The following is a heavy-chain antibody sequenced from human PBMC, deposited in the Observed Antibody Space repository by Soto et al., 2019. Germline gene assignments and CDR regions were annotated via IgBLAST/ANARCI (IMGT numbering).Heavy chain of an antibody. Sequence: LRLSCAASGFTFSDYAMSWVRQAPGKGLEWVSSISSGGGSPYYADSVKGRFTISRNNSKNTLFLQMNSLRAEDTAVYYCAKGDGRIVPRHFDYWGQGTLVTVSS. V-gene: IGHV3-23*01. CDR1: GFTFSDYA. CDR3: AKGDGRIVPRHFDY. J-gene: IGHJ4*02. CDR2: ISSGGGSP. D-gene: IGHD1-26*01.